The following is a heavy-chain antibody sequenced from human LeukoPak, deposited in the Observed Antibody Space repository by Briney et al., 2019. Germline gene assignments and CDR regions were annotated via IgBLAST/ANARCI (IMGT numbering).Heavy chain of an antibody. D-gene: IGHD4-17*01. Sequence: GGSLRLSCAASGFIFSNAWMSWVRQAPGKGLEWVGRFKSKSDGGTTDYAAPVKGRFTISRDDSKSTVFLQMNSLKIEDTAVYYCTTDGDYAFDYWGQGTLVTVST. V-gene: IGHV3-15*01. J-gene: IGHJ4*02. CDR2: FKSKSDGGTT. CDR1: GFIFSNAW. CDR3: TTDGDYAFDY.